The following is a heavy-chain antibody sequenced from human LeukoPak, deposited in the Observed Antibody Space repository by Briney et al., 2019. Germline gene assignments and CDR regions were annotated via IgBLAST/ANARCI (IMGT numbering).Heavy chain of an antibody. J-gene: IGHJ6*03. CDR1: GFTFSSYG. CDR3: ARISSDWPHYYMDV. V-gene: IGHV3-30*03. Sequence: GRSLRLSCAASGFTFSSYGMHWVRQAPGKGLEWVAVISYDGSNKYYADSVKGRFTISRDNSKNTLYLQMNSLRAEDTAVYYCARISSDWPHYYMDVWGKGTTVTVSS. D-gene: IGHD6-19*01. CDR2: ISYDGSNK.